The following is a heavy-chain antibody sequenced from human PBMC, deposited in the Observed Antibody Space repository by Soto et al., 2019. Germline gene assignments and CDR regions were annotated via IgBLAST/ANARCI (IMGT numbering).Heavy chain of an antibody. D-gene: IGHD2-2*01. V-gene: IGHV1-18*01. J-gene: IGHJ6*02. CDR2: ISPYNGHT. CDR1: GYSFTSYG. CDR3: ARDLTIVPATHPRLENYGMDV. Sequence: QVQLVQSAAEVKNTGASVKVSCKASGYSFTSYGISWVRRAPGQGLEWMGWISPYNGHTQFVQRFQGRVSMTTDTSTKTAYMELRNLRSDDTAHYYCARDLTIVPATHPRLENYGMDVWGQGTTVIVSS.